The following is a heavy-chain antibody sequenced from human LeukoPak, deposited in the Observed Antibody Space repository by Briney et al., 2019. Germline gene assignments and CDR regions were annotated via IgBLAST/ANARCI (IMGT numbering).Heavy chain of an antibody. V-gene: IGHV1-3*01. CDR1: GYTFTSYA. D-gene: IGHD1-26*01. J-gene: IGHJ4*02. CDR3: ARAPPLGFAETY. CDR2: INAGNGNT. Sequence: ASVKVSCKASGYTFTSYAMHWVRQAPGQRLEWMGWINAGNGNTKYSQKFQGRVTITRDTSASTAYMELSSLRSDDTAVYYCARAPPLGFAETYWGQGTLVTISS.